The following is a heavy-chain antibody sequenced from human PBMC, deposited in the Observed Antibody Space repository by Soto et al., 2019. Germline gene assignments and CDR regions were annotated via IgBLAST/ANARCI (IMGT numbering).Heavy chain of an antibody. CDR3: AIEGPGGGTHFYYAMDV. Sequence: PGGSLRLSCAASGFTFSSYAMHWVRQAPGKGLEWVAVISYDGSNKYYADSVKGRFTISRDNSKNTLYLQMNSLSAEDTAVCYCAIEGPGGGTHFYYAMDVGGTGATVTVSS. CDR2: ISYDGSNK. V-gene: IGHV3-30-3*01. D-gene: IGHD2-15*01. J-gene: IGHJ6*04. CDR1: GFTFSSYA.